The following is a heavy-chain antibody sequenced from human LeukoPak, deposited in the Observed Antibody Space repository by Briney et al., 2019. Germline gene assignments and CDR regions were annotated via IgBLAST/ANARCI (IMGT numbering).Heavy chain of an antibody. V-gene: IGHV7-4-1*02. CDR2: INTNTGNP. CDR1: GYSFTSYA. J-gene: IGHJ5*02. CDR3: ARGNGDYADTSWFDP. Sequence: ASVNVSCKASGYSFTSYAMNWVRQAPGQGLEWMGWINTNTGNPTYAQGFTGRFVFSLDTSVSTAYLQISSLKADDTAVYYCARGNGDYADTSWFDPWGQGTLVTVSS. D-gene: IGHD4-17*01.